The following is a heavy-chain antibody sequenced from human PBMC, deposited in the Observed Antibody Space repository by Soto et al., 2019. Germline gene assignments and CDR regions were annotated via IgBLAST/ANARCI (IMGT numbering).Heavy chain of an antibody. V-gene: IGHV2-5*02. CDR2: IYWDDEK. D-gene: IGHD3-22*01. CDR3: ARGDSTGYYPY. J-gene: IGHJ4*02. Sequence: SGPTLVNPTQTLTLTCTFSGFSLSTSGVHVGWIRQPPGKALEWLALIYWDDEKRFSPALKRRLTITKDTSRNQVVLTLTNLDPLDTATYFCARGDSTGYYPYWGQGSLVTVSS. CDR1: GFSLSTSGVH.